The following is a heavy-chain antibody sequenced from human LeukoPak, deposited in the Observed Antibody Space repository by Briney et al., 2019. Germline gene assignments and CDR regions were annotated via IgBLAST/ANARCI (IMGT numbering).Heavy chain of an antibody. CDR3: ARGRGVTGYYPPTLDY. D-gene: IGHD3-9*01. V-gene: IGHV4-34*01. CDR2: INHSGST. J-gene: IGHJ4*02. Sequence: PSETLSLTCAVYGGSFSGYYWSWIRQPPGKGLEWIGEINHSGSTNYNPSLKSRVTISVDTSKNQFSLKLSSVTAADTAVYYCARGRGVTGYYPPTLDYWGQGTLVTVSS. CDR1: GGSFSGYY.